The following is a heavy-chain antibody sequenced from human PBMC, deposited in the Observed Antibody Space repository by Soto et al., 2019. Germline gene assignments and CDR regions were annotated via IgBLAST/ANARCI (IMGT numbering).Heavy chain of an antibody. D-gene: IGHD1-7*01. J-gene: IGHJ6*02. CDR1: GYNXTSYG. CDR3: ARDIRNYVFWENYYYYGMDV. V-gene: IGHV1-18*04. Sequence: GXSXKVSFKASGYNXTSYGIRWVRQAPGQGLEWMGWISAYNGNTNYAQKLQGRVTMTTDTSTSTAYMDLRSLRSDDTAVYYCARDIRNYVFWENYYYYGMDVWGQGTTGTVSS. CDR2: ISAYNGNT.